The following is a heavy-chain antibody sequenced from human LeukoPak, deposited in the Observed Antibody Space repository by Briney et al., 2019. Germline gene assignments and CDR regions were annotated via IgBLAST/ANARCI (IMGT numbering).Heavy chain of an antibody. CDR2: INWNGSST. V-gene: IGHV3-20*04. J-gene: IGHJ4*02. D-gene: IGHD3-22*01. CDR1: GFTFDDYG. CDR3: ARDRPSSDYYDSSGLDY. Sequence: GGSLRLSCVASGFTFDDYGMRWVRQAPGKGLEWVSGINWNGSSTGYADSVKGRFTLSRDNANNSLYLQMNSLRAEDTALYYCARDRPSSDYYDSSGLDYWGQGTLVTVSS.